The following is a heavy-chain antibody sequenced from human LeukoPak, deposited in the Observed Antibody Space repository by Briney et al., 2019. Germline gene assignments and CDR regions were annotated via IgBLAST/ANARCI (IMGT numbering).Heavy chain of an antibody. CDR1: GYTLTELS. CDR2: IIPIFGTA. V-gene: IGHV1-69*13. Sequence: SVTVSCTVSGYTLTELSMHWVRQAPGQGLEWMGGIIPIFGTANYAQKFQGRVTITADESTSTAYMELSSLRSEDTAVFYCARISLGAIWGYYYGMDVWGQGTTVTVSS. D-gene: IGHD3-16*01. CDR3: ARISLGAIWGYYYGMDV. J-gene: IGHJ6*02.